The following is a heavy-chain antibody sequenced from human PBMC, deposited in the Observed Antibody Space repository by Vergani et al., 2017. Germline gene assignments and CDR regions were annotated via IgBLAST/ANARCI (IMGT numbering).Heavy chain of an antibody. D-gene: IGHD1-20*01. CDR3: ARDESFPGTNNWSWFDP. J-gene: IGHJ5*02. CDR1: GFTFSSYS. V-gene: IGHV3-48*01. Sequence: EVQLAESGGGLVQPGGSLRLSCAASGFTFSSYSMNWVRQAPGKGLEWVAYISSSSDTTHYADSVKGRFTISRDNAKKSLYLQMNSLRAEDTAVYYCARDESFPGTNNWSWFDPWGQGTLVTVSS. CDR2: ISSSSDTT.